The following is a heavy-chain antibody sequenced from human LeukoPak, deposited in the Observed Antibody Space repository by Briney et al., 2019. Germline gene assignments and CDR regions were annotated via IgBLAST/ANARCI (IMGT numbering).Heavy chain of an antibody. CDR3: ASSSWYMDAFDI. J-gene: IGHJ3*02. Sequence: GASVKVSCKAFGYTFTNYDINWVRQAPGQGLEWMGWINPNSGGTNYAQKFQGRVTMTRDTSISTAYMELSRLRSDDTAVYYCASSSWYMDAFDIWGQGTMVTVSS. CDR2: INPNSGGT. D-gene: IGHD6-13*01. V-gene: IGHV1-2*02. CDR1: GYTFTNYD.